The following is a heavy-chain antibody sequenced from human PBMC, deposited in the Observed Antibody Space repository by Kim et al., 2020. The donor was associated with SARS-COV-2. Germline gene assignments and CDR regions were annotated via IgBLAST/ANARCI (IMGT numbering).Heavy chain of an antibody. CDR1: GFTFDDYA. CDR2: ISWNSGSI. V-gene: IGHV3-9*01. D-gene: IGHD6-19*01. J-gene: IGHJ4*02. CDR3: AKDMGGLIAVAGPFDY. Sequence: GGSLRLSCAASGFTFDDYAMHWVRQAPGKGLEWVSGISWNSGSIGYADSVKGRFTISRDNAKNSLYLQMNSLRAEDTALYYCAKDMGGLIAVAGPFDYWGQGTLVTVSS.